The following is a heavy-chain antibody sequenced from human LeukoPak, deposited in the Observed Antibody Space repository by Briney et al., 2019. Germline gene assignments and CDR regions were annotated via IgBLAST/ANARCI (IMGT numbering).Heavy chain of an antibody. Sequence: GGSLRLSCAASGFTVSSNYMTWVRQAPGKGLEWVSIIYGDGSTYYADSVQGRFTISRDNAMNSLYLQMNSLRAEDTAIYYCARSLPYGTTWYGRSDFWGQGTLVTVSS. CDR3: ARSLPYGTTWYGRSDF. CDR2: IYGDGST. D-gene: IGHD6-13*01. CDR1: GFTVSSNY. V-gene: IGHV3-53*01. J-gene: IGHJ4*02.